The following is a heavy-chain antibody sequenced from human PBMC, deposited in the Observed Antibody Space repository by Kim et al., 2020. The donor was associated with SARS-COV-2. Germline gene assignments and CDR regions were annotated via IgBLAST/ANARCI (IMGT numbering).Heavy chain of an antibody. V-gene: IGHV1-46*01. J-gene: IGHJ4*02. D-gene: IGHD6-19*01. Sequence: SYAQKFQGRVTMTRDTSTSTVYMELSSLGSEDTAVYYCARSGWLGQLFDYWGQGTLVTVSS. CDR3: ARSGWLGQLFDY.